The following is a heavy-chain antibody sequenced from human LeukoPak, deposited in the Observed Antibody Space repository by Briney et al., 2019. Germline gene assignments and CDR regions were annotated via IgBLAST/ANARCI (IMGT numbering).Heavy chain of an antibody. D-gene: IGHD4-17*01. Sequence: PGGSLRLSCVASGFTFNNFAMNWVRQGPGEGLEWVSAISGTGSSTYYADSVKGRFTISRDNSKNTLYLQMNSLRAEDTAVYYCARDSNGDYFWHGGDVDYWGQGTLVTVSS. J-gene: IGHJ4*02. V-gene: IGHV3-23*01. CDR3: ARDSNGDYFWHGGDVDY. CDR2: ISGTGSST. CDR1: GFTFNNFA.